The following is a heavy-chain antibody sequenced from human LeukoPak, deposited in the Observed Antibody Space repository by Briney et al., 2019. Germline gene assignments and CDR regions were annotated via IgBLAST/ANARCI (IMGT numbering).Heavy chain of an antibody. CDR2: ISYDGSNK. D-gene: IGHD2-8*01. CDR3: AKDYCTNGVCYVFDY. CDR1: GFTFSSYG. Sequence: GRSLRLSCAASGFTFSSYGMHWVRQAPGKGLEWVAVISYDGSNKYYADSVKGRFTISRDNSKNTLYLQMNSLRAEDTAVYYCAKDYCTNGVCYVFDYWGQGTLVTVSS. J-gene: IGHJ4*02. V-gene: IGHV3-30*18.